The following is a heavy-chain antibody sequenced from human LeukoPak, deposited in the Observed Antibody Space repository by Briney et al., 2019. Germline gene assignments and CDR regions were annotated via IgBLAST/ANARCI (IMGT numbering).Heavy chain of an antibody. CDR2: ISAYNGNT. Sequence: ASVKVSCKATGYTFTSYAISWVRQAPGQGLEWMGRISAYNGNTNNAQKLQGRVTMTTDTSTSTAYMELRSLRSDDTAVYYCARGLEWLTRRHTWFDPWSQGTLVTVSS. J-gene: IGHJ5*02. CDR3: ARGLEWLTRRHTWFDP. V-gene: IGHV1-18*01. CDR1: GYTFTSYA. D-gene: IGHD3-3*01.